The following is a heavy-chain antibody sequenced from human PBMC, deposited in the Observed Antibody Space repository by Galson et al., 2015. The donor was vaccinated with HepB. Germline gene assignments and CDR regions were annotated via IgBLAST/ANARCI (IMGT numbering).Heavy chain of an antibody. D-gene: IGHD3-10*01. CDR1: GFTFSSYG. CDR3: AKDPQYDIGVIAH. Sequence: SLRLSCAASGFTFSSYGMHWVRQAPGKGLEWVAVISPDGGNKFYADSVKGRFTISRDNSKNTLYLQINSLRTEDTAVYYCAKDPQYDIGVIAHWGQGTLVTVSS. J-gene: IGHJ4*02. V-gene: IGHV3-30*18. CDR2: ISPDGGNK.